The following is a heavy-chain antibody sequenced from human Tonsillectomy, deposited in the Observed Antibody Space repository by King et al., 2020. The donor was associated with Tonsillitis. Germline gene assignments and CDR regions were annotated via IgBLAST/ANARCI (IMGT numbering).Heavy chain of an antibody. Sequence: LQLQESGPGLVKPSQTLSLTCTVSGGSISSGGYYWSWIRQHPGKGLEWIGYISYTGSTYYNPSLKSRVTISVDTSKNQFSLKLSSVTAADTAVYYCARDYDYVWGSYRSTYGMDVWGQGTTVTVSS. CDR1: GGSISSGGYY. CDR2: ISYTGST. CDR3: ARDYDYVWGSYRSTYGMDV. V-gene: IGHV4-31*03. D-gene: IGHD3-16*02. J-gene: IGHJ6*02.